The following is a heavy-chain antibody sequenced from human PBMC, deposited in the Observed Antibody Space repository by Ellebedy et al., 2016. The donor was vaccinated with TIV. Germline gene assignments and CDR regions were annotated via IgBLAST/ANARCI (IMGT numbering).Heavy chain of an antibody. D-gene: IGHD5/OR15-5a*01. CDR3: TRDLTNIVSGDY. CDR1: GYSFTNYD. V-gene: IGHV1-8*01. J-gene: IGHJ4*02. Sequence: AASVKVSCKASGYSFTNYDINWVRQATGQGLEWMGWMNPNSGDTGSAQKFQGRVIMTRDTSTITVYMELSSLRAEDTAVYYCTRDLTNIVSGDYWGQGTLVTVSS. CDR2: MNPNSGDT.